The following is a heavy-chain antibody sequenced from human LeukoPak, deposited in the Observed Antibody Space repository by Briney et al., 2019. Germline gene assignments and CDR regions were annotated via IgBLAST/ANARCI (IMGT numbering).Heavy chain of an antibody. CDR2: ISSSSSYT. Sequence: PGGSLRLSCAASGFTFSDYYMSWIRQAPGKGLEWVSYISSSSSYTNYADSMKGRFTISRDNAKNSLYLQMNSLRAEDTAVYYCARDICSSTSCSSTQYNWFDPWGQGTLVTVSS. CDR3: ARDICSSTSCSSTQYNWFDP. V-gene: IGHV3-11*06. J-gene: IGHJ5*02. D-gene: IGHD2-2*01. CDR1: GFTFSDYY.